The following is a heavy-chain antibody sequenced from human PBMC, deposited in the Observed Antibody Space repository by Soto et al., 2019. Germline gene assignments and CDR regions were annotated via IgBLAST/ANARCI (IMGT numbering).Heavy chain of an antibody. CDR1: GGTFSSYA. CDR2: IIPIFGTA. D-gene: IGHD1-26*01. Sequence: GASVKVSCKASGGTFSSYAISWVRQAPGQGLEWMGGIIPIFGTANYAQKFQGRVTITADESTSTAYMELSSLRSEDTAVYYCARDRTITSYSGSNSYFDYWGQGTLVTV. J-gene: IGHJ4*02. CDR3: ARDRTITSYSGSNSYFDY. V-gene: IGHV1-69*13.